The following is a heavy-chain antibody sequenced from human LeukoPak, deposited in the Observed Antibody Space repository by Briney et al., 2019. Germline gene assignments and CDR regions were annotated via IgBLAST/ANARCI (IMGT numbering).Heavy chain of an antibody. J-gene: IGHJ4*02. Sequence: ASVKVSCKASGYTFTSYHVSWVRQAPGQGLEWMGWISGYNGNTKYAQKFQGRVTMTTDTSTSTAYMELRSLRSDDTAVYYCARNLGGVDYHAYWGQGTLVTVSS. D-gene: IGHD2-8*02. CDR1: GYTFTSYH. CDR3: ARNLGGVDYHAY. V-gene: IGHV1-18*01. CDR2: ISGYNGNT.